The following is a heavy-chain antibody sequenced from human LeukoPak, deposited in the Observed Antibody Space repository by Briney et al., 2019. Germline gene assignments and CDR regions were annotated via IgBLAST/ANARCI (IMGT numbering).Heavy chain of an antibody. D-gene: IGHD3-22*01. V-gene: IGHV1-69*05. CDR1: GGTFSSYA. CDR3: ARYYARSGNLDY. CDR2: IIPIFGTA. J-gene: IGHJ4*02. Sequence: ASVKVSCKASGGTFSSYAISWVRQAPGQGLEWMGGIIPIFGTANYAQKFQGRVTITTDESTSTAYMELSSLRSEDTAVYYCARYYARSGNLDYWGQGTLVTVSS.